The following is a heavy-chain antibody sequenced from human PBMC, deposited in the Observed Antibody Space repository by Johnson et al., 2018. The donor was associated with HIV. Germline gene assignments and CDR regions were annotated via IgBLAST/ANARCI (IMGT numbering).Heavy chain of an antibody. CDR1: GFTVSSNE. CDR3: GRESTGAGTAFDI. J-gene: IGHJ3*02. D-gene: IGHD2-8*02. CDR2: ISGGST. Sequence: MQLVESRGVLVQPGGSLRLSCAASGFTVSSNEMSWVRQAPGKGLEWVSSISGGSTYYADSRKGRFTISRDNAQDSLYLQMNSLRVDDTAVYYCGRESTGAGTAFDIWGQGTMVTVSS. V-gene: IGHV3-38-3*01.